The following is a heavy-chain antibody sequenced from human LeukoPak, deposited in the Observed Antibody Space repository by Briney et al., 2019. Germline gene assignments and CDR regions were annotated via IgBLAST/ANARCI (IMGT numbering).Heavy chain of an antibody. J-gene: IGHJ5*02. V-gene: IGHV4-31*03. CDR3: ANYGSGSYRFDP. CDR1: GGSISSGGYY. CDR2: IYYSGST. Sequence: SQTLSLTCTVSGGSISSGGYYWNWIRQHPGKGLEWIGYIYYSGSTYYNPSLKSRVTISVDTSKNQFSLKLSSVTAADTAVYYCANYGSGSYRFDPWGQGTLVTVSS. D-gene: IGHD3-10*01.